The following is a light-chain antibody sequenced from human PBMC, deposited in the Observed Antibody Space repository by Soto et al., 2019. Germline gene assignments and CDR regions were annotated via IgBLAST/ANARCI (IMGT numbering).Light chain of an antibody. CDR3: QQRSNWPRT. CDR2: DAS. CDR1: QSVSSY. Sequence: EIFLTQSPFTLSLSPVEIATLSCRASQSVSSYLAWYQQKPGQAPRLLIYDASNRATGIPARFSGSGSGTDFTLTISSLEPEDFAVYYCQQRSNWPRTFGQGTKVDIK. V-gene: IGKV3-11*01. J-gene: IGKJ1*01.